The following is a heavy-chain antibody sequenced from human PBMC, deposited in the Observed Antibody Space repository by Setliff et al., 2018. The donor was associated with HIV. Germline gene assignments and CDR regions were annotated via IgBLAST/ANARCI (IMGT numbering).Heavy chain of an antibody. CDR2: ISSSSSYI. V-gene: IGHV3-21*01. D-gene: IGHD3-22*01. Sequence: PGGSLRLSCAASGFTFISYSMNWVRQAPGKGLEWVSSISSSSSYIYYADSVKGRFTISRDNAKNSLYLQMNSLRAEDTAVYYCARDLSLFYYYDSSGGYYWGQGTLVTVPQ. J-gene: IGHJ4*02. CDR3: ARDLSLFYYYDSSGGYY. CDR1: GFTFISYS.